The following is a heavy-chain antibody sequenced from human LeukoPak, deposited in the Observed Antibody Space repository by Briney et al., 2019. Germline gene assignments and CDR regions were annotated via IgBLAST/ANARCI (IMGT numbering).Heavy chain of an antibody. J-gene: IGHJ3*02. Sequence: GGSLRLSCAASGFTFSNYGMHWVRQAPGKGLEWVAVIWYDGSNKYYADSVKGRFTISRDNSKNTLYLQMNSLRGEDTAVYYSATDRRYGSAFDIWGQGTMVTVSS. V-gene: IGHV3-33*01. CDR1: GFTFSNYG. CDR3: ATDRRYGSAFDI. CDR2: IWYDGSNK. D-gene: IGHD5-18*01.